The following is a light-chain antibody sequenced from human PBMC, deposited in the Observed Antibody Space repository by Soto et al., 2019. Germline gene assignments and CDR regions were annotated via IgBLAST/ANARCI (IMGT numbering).Light chain of an antibody. V-gene: IGKV3-11*01. J-gene: IGKJ1*01. CDR3: QQRSNWPWT. CDR2: DAS. CDR1: QSVSSY. Sequence: EIVLTQSPATLSLSPGERATLSCRASQSVSSYLAWYQQKPGQAPRLLIYDASNRATGIPARFSVSGSGTDFTLTISSLEPVDFAVYYCQQRSNWPWTFGQGTKVEIK.